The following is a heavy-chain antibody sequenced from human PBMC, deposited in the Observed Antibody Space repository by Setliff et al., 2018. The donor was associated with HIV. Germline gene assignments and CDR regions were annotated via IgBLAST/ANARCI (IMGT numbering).Heavy chain of an antibody. CDR1: GGTFSSHG. CDR3: ARALAAAHYGSGSYLGYYYMDV. CDR2: IIPILGIA. J-gene: IGHJ6*03. V-gene: IGHV1-69*10. D-gene: IGHD3-10*01. Sequence: GASVNVSCKTSGGTFSSHGISWVRQAPGQGLEWMGGIIPILGIANNEQKFQGRVTSNTDESTSTAYMELSSLRSEDTAVYYCARALAAAHYGSGSYLGYYYMDVWGKGTTVTV.